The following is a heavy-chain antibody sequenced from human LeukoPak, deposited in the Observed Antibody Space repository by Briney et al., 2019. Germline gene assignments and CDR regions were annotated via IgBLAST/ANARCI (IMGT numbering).Heavy chain of an antibody. J-gene: IGHJ3*02. Sequence: PGRSLRLSCAASGFTFNSYGMHWVRQAPGKGLEWVAVISYDGTNKYYADSVKGRFTISRDNSKNTMYLQMNSLRAEDTAMYYCARAPMSYDSSGFGGAFDIWGQGTMVTVSS. CDR2: ISYDGTNK. V-gene: IGHV3-30*19. D-gene: IGHD3-22*01. CDR1: GFTFNSYG. CDR3: ARAPMSYDSSGFGGAFDI.